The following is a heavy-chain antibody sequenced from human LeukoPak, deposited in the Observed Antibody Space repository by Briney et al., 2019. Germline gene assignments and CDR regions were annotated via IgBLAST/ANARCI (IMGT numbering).Heavy chain of an antibody. Sequence: SETLSLTCAVSGYSISSGYYWGWIRQPPGKGLEWIGSIYHSGSTYYNPSLKSRVTISVDTSKNQFSLKLSSVTAADTAVYYCARSAVRNYYFAYWGQGTLVTVSS. CDR3: ARSAVRNYYFAY. CDR1: GYSISSGYY. CDR2: IYHSGST. D-gene: IGHD6-6*01. J-gene: IGHJ4*02. V-gene: IGHV4-38-2*01.